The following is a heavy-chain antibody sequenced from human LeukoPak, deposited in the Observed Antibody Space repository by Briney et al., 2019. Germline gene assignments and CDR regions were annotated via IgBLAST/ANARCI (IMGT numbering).Heavy chain of an antibody. D-gene: IGHD1-20*01. CDR3: ATGITGTKRVGYFDY. J-gene: IGHJ4*02. V-gene: IGHV3-7*01. Sequence: RGSLSLSCAASGFTFSSYWMSWVRQAAGKGLEWVANIKQDGSEKYYVESVKGRFTISRDNAKISLYLQMNSMRGEDTAVYYCATGITGTKRVGYFDYWGQGTLVTVSS. CDR2: IKQDGSEK. CDR1: GFTFSSYW.